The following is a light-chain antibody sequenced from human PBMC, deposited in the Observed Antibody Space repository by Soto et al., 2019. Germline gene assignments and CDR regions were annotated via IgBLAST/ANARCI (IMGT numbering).Light chain of an antibody. CDR3: QQYNNWPPIT. V-gene: IGKV3-15*01. CDR1: QGVSSN. Sequence: IVMRHSRATLSVSPGEGATHSCRASQGVSSNLAWYQQKPGQAPRLLIYGASTRATGIPARFSGSGSGTEFTLTISSLQSEDFAVYYCQQYNNWPPITFGQGTRLEI. CDR2: GAS. J-gene: IGKJ5*01.